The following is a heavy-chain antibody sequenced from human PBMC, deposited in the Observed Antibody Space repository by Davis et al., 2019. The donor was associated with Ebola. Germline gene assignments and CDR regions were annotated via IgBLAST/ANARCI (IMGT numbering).Heavy chain of an antibody. CDR2: INHSGST. V-gene: IGHV4-34*01. CDR3: ARGRGEMAKINHYQYGMDV. D-gene: IGHD5-24*01. J-gene: IGHJ6*02. Sequence: SETLSLTCAVYGGSFSDYYWTWIRQSPGTGLEWIGEINHSGSTNYNPSLKSRVTRSVDTSKNQFPLKLSSVTAADTAVYYCARGRGEMAKINHYQYGMDVWGQGTTVTVSS. CDR1: GGSFSDYY.